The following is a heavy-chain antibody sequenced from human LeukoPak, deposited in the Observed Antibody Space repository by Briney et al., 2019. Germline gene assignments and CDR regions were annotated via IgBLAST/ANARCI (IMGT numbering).Heavy chain of an antibody. D-gene: IGHD5-18*01. Sequence: PGGSLRLSCAASGFTFSSYSMNWVRQAPGKGLEWVSSISSSSSYIYYADSVKGRFTISRDNAKNSLYLQMNSLRAEDTAVYYCASKPNIYQLWPELGWFDPWGQGTLVTVSS. J-gene: IGHJ5*02. CDR2: ISSSSSYI. V-gene: IGHV3-21*01. CDR1: GFTFSSYS. CDR3: ASKPNIYQLWPELGWFDP.